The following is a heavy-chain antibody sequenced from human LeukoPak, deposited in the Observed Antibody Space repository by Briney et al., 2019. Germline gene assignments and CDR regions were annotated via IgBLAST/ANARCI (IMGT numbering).Heavy chain of an antibody. J-gene: IGHJ5*02. D-gene: IGHD3-10*01. CDR3: ARVEATYYYGSGSSDWFDP. V-gene: IGHV4-31*03. CDR2: IYYSGST. CDR1: GGSISSGGYY. Sequence: PQTLSLTCTVSGGSISSGGYYWSWIRQHPGKGLEWIGYIYYSGSTYYNPSLKSRVTISVDTSKNQFSLKLSSVTAADTAVYYCARVEATYYYGSGSSDWFDPWGQGTLVTVSS.